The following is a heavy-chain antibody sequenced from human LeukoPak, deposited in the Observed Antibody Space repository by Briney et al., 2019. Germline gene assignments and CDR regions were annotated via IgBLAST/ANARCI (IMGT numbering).Heavy chain of an antibody. J-gene: IGHJ4*02. Sequence: SETLSLTCTVSGGSISSGGYYWSWIRQPPGKGLEWIGYIYHSGSTYYNPSLKSRVTISVDRSKNQFSLKLSSVTAADTAVYYCARPLFTTVVTPLGYWGQGTLVTVSS. CDR3: ARPLFTTVVTPLGY. CDR1: GGSISSGGYY. V-gene: IGHV4-30-2*01. D-gene: IGHD4-23*01. CDR2: IYHSGST.